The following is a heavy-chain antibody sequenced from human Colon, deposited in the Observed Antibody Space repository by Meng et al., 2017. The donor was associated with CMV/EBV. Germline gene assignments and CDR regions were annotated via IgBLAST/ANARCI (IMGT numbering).Heavy chain of an antibody. J-gene: IGHJ4*02. CDR2: IKLDGSEK. V-gene: IGHV3-7*01. Sequence: GSLRLSCVASGFTFSNYWMHWVRQAPGKGLEWVAKIKLDGSEKYYVDSVKGRFIISRDNAKNSLYLHLSSLRAEDTAVYYCARGELQPGRDYWGQGTLVTVSS. D-gene: IGHD1-7*01. CDR1: GFTFSNYW. CDR3: ARGELQPGRDY.